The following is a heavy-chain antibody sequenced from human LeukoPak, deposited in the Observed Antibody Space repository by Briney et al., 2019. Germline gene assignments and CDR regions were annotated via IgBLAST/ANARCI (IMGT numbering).Heavy chain of an antibody. CDR3: AKSASSGNEWAGGLFDY. Sequence: GGSLRLSCAASGFTFSSYAMSWVRQAPGKGLERVSSISDSGFTNYADSVKGRFTVSRDNSKNTLYVQMNSLSAEDTAVYYCAKSASSGNEWAGGLFDYWGQGTLVTASS. CDR2: ISDSGFT. V-gene: IGHV3-23*01. D-gene: IGHD5-12*01. J-gene: IGHJ4*02. CDR1: GFTFSSYA.